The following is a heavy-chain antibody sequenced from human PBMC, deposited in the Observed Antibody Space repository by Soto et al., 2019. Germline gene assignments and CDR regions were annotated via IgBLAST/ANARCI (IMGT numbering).Heavy chain of an antibody. CDR1: GYTFTIYG. J-gene: IGHJ4*02. CDR2: ISAHNGNT. D-gene: IGHD1-1*01. CDR3: ARGRYGHY. Sequence: QVHLVQSGAEVKKPGASVKVSCKGSGYTFTIYGITWVRQAPGQGLEWMGWISAHNGNTNYAQKLQGRGTGSRDRSTITAYMELRSLRSDDTAVYYGARGRYGHYWAQGALVNVSS. V-gene: IGHV1-18*01.